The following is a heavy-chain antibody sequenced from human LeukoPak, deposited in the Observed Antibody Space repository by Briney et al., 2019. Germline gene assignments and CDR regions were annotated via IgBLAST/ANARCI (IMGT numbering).Heavy chain of an antibody. D-gene: IGHD1-26*01. CDR2: ISGSGGST. V-gene: IGHV3-23*01. Sequence: GGSLRLSCAASGFTFSSYAMSWVRRAPGKGLEWVSAISGSGGSTYYADSVKGRFTISRDNSKNTLYLQMNSLRAEDTAVYYCAKDEFSGSYYNYWGQGTLVTVSS. CDR3: AKDEFSGSYYNY. CDR1: GFTFSSYA. J-gene: IGHJ4*02.